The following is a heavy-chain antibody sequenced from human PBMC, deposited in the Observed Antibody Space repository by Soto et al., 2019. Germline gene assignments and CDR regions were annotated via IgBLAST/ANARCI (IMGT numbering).Heavy chain of an antibody. CDR2: ISGTGGST. CDR3: AKGRIERVAGLYYYYYMDV. V-gene: IGHV3-23*01. J-gene: IGHJ6*03. CDR1: GFTFSSYA. D-gene: IGHD6-19*01. Sequence: EVQLLESGGGLVQPGGSLRLSCAASGFTFSSYAMSWVRQAPGKGLEWVSLISGTGGSTYYAGSVKGRFTISRDNSKNTLYLQLNSLRAEGTAVYYCAKGRIERVAGLYYYYYMDVWGKGTTVTVSS.